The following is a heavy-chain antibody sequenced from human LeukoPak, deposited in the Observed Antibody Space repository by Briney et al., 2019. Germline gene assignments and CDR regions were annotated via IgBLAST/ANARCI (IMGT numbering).Heavy chain of an antibody. Sequence: SETLSLTCTVSGGSISSYYWSWIRQPAGKGLAWIGRIYTSGSTNYNPSLKSRVTMSVDTSKNQFSLKLSSVTAADTAVYYCARGGYDFWSGSRFDPWGQGTLVTVSS. CDR1: GGSISSYY. D-gene: IGHD3-3*01. CDR3: ARGGYDFWSGSRFDP. V-gene: IGHV4-4*07. CDR2: IYTSGST. J-gene: IGHJ5*02.